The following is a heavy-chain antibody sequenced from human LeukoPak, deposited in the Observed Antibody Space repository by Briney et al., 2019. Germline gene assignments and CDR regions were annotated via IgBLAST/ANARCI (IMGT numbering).Heavy chain of an antibody. CDR2: INEDGATK. Sequence: PGGSLRLSCAASGFTFSSYWMSWVRQAPGKGLEWVANINEDGATKNYVDSVKGRFTISRDNSKNTVYLQMNSLRSEDTAVYYCARGLLGHCSSISCYPGAFDNWGQGTMVSVSS. V-gene: IGHV3-7*01. CDR3: ARGLLGHCSSISCYPGAFDN. D-gene: IGHD2-2*01. CDR1: GFTFSSYW. J-gene: IGHJ3*02.